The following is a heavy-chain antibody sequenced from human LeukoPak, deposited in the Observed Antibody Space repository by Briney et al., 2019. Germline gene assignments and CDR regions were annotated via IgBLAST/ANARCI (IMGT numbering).Heavy chain of an antibody. CDR3: ASHGNYYHSSAYNYYFDY. J-gene: IGHJ4*02. CDR2: IYYSGST. CDR1: DLSITIYY. D-gene: IGHD3-22*01. V-gene: IGHV4-59*08. Sequence: KASETLSLTCTVSDLSITIYYWISVRQPPEKGLEWIGNIYYSGSTKYNPSLKSRVTISVDTSKNHFSLKLSSVTAADTAVYYCASHGNYYHSSAYNYYFDYWGQGTLGTVSS.